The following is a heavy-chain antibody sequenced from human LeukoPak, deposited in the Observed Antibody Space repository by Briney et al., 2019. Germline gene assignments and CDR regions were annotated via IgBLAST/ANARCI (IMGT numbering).Heavy chain of an antibody. CDR1: GGSFSGYY. CDR3: ARGATYSSSWYGVNWFDP. J-gene: IGHJ5*02. Sequence: SETLSLTCAVYGGSFSGYYWSWIRQPPGKGLEWIGEINHSGSTNYNPSLKSRVIISVDTSKNQFSLKLSSVTAADTAVYYCARGATYSSSWYGVNWFDPWGQGTLVTVSS. D-gene: IGHD6-13*01. CDR2: INHSGST. V-gene: IGHV4-34*01.